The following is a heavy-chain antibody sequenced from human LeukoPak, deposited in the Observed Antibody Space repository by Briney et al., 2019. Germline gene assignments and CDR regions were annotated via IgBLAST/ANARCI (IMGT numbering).Heavy chain of an antibody. D-gene: IGHD5-18*01. J-gene: IGHJ6*03. V-gene: IGHV4-59*12. CDR3: ARDRRIQLWFGPDYYYYYMDV. CDR1: GGSISSYY. CDR2: IYSSGST. Sequence: SETLSLTCTVSGGSISSYYWSWIRQPPGKGLEWIGYIYSSGSTNYNPSLKSRVTISVDTSKNQFSLQLNSVTPEDTAVYYCARDRRIQLWFGPDYYYYYMDVWGKGTTVTVSS.